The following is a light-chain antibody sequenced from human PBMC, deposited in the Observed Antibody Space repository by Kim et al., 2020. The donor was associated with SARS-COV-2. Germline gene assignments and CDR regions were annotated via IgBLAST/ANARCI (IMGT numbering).Light chain of an antibody. CDR1: RSVRTT. Sequence: SVTLRERATLSCSASRSVRTTLAWYQQNPGQARRPLIYGASPRATGVPGRFSGSGSGTDFTLTISGLQSEDFAAYYCQHYVNWPSFGQGTRLEIK. J-gene: IGKJ5*01. V-gene: IGKV3-15*01. CDR2: GAS. CDR3: QHYVNWPS.